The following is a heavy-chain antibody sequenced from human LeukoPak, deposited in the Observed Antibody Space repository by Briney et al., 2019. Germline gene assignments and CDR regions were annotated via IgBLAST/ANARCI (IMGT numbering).Heavy chain of an antibody. CDR1: GYTFTGYY. CDR2: INPNSGGT. Sequence: ASVKVSCKASGYTFTGYYMHWVRQAPGQGLEWMGWINPNSGGTNYAQKFQGRVTMTRDTSISTAYMELSRLRSEDTAVYYCATLRHPVSRAFDIWGQGTMVTVSS. V-gene: IGHV1-2*02. J-gene: IGHJ3*02. CDR3: ATLRHPVSRAFDI. D-gene: IGHD2/OR15-2a*01.